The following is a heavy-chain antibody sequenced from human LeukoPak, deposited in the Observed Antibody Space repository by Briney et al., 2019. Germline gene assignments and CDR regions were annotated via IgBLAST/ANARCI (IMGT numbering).Heavy chain of an antibody. V-gene: IGHV1-2*02. J-gene: IGHJ5*01. D-gene: IGHD2-2*01. CDR2: LNPNSGGT. CDR3: ARGGDIVVATPRGFDF. Sequence: ASVKVSCKASGYTFTAYYIHWVLQAPGQGLEWMGWLNPNSGGTYFAQKFQDRVTVTRDTSINTAYMELTRLTSDDTAVYYCARGGDIVVATPRGFDFWGQGSLVTVSS. CDR1: GYTFTAYY.